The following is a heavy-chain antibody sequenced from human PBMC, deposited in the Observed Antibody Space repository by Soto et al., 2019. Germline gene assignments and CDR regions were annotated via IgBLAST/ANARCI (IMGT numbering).Heavy chain of an antibody. CDR2: INAGNGNT. V-gene: IGHV1-3*01. D-gene: IGHD6-19*01. Sequence: GASVKVSCKASGYTFTSYDINWVRQAPGQGLEWMGWINAGNGNTKYSQKFQGRVTITRDTSASTAYMELSSLRSEDTAVYYCASLVGIAVAGPYYYYGMDVWGQGTTVTVSS. CDR1: GYTFTSYD. J-gene: IGHJ6*02. CDR3: ASLVGIAVAGPYYYYGMDV.